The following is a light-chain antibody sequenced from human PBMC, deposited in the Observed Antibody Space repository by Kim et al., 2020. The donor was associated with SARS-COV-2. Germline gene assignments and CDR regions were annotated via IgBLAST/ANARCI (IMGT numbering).Light chain of an antibody. CDR3: QQYGSSPYT. V-gene: IGKV3-20*01. CDR1: QSLSSSY. J-gene: IGKJ2*01. CDR2: GAS. Sequence: EIVLTQSPGTLSLSPGERATLSCRASQSLSSSYLAWYQHKPGQAPSLLIYGASSRATGIPDRFSGSGSGTDFTLTISRLEPEDFAVYYCQQYGSSPYTFGQGTKLEI.